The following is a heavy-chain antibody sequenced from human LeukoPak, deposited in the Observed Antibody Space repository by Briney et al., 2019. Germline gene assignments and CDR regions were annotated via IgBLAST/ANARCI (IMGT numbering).Heavy chain of an antibody. J-gene: IGHJ6*03. D-gene: IGHD3-10*01. Sequence: GGSLRLSCTVSGFSLSSYGMSWVRQAPGKGLEWVSAISGSGGSTYYADSVKGRFTISRDNFKNTLYLQMNSLRAEDTAVYYCAKASAYYYGPGSAISQGYYYYMDVWGKGTTVTISS. CDR3: AKASAYYYGPGSAISQGYYYYMDV. V-gene: IGHV3-23*01. CDR2: ISGSGGST. CDR1: GFSLSSYG.